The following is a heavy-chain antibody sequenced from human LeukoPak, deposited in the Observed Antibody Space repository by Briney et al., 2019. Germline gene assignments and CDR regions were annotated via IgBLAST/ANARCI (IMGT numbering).Heavy chain of an antibody. D-gene: IGHD3-10*01. J-gene: IGHJ4*02. V-gene: IGHV3-43*01. Sequence: PGGYLRLSCAASGFTFDDYAMHWVRQAPGKGLEWVSLISWEGDTTYYADSVRGRFTISRDNSKNSLYLQMNSLRTENTAFYYCTRDTDYGSATNYFDYWGQGTLVSVSS. CDR2: ISWEGDTT. CDR1: GFTFDDYA. CDR3: TRDTDYGSATNYFDY.